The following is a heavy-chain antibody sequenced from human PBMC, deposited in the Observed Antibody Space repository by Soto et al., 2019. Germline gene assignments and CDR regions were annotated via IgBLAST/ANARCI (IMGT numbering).Heavy chain of an antibody. J-gene: IGHJ4*02. Sequence: QVQLVQSGAEVKKPGASVKVSCKASGYTFTSYDINWVRQATGQGLERMGWMNPNSGNTGYAQKFQGRVTMTRNTSISTAYMELSSLRSKDTAVYYCARPRGWLDPFDYWGQGTLVTVSS. CDR1: GYTFTSYD. CDR3: ARPRGWLDPFDY. CDR2: MNPNSGNT. V-gene: IGHV1-8*01. D-gene: IGHD6-19*01.